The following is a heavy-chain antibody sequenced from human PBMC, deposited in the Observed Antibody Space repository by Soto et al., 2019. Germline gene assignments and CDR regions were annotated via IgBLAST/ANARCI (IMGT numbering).Heavy chain of an antibody. D-gene: IGHD6-13*01. CDR2: IYYSGST. Sequence: PSETLSLTCTVSGGSISSGDYYWSWIRQPPGKGLEWIGYIYYSGSTYYNPSLKSRVTISVDTSKNHFSRKRSYVTAADTAVYYCAIEGKQQLGPTVLYYYGMDVWGQGTTVTVSS. V-gene: IGHV4-30-4*01. CDR1: GGSISSGDYY. J-gene: IGHJ6*02. CDR3: AIEGKQQLGPTVLYYYGMDV.